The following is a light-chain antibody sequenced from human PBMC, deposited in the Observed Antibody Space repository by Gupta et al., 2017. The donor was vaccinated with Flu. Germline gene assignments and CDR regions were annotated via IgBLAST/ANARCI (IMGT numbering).Light chain of an antibody. CDR3: QSYDSSLDGLYV. Sequence: QSVLTQPPSVSGAPGQSVTITCTGSSSNIGAGFDVHWFQHLPGTAPKLLINGDNNRPSGGPDRFSASKSGTSASLAITWLQAEDEADYYCQSYDSSLDGLYVFGTGTKVTVL. J-gene: IGLJ1*01. V-gene: IGLV1-40*01. CDR2: GDN. CDR1: SSNIGAGFD.